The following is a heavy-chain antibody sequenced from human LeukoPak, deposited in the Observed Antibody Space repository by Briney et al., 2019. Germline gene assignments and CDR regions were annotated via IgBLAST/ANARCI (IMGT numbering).Heavy chain of an antibody. J-gene: IGHJ5*02. CDR3: AKDLGLQVDP. CDR1: GFTFSNFG. Sequence: GGSLRLSCAASGFTFSNFGMHWVRQALGKGLEWVALISYDGSDKYYADSVKGRFTISRDNSKNTLYLQMNSLRAEDTAVYYCAKDLGLQVDPWGQGTLVTVSS. CDR2: ISYDGSDK. D-gene: IGHD3-16*01. V-gene: IGHV3-30*18.